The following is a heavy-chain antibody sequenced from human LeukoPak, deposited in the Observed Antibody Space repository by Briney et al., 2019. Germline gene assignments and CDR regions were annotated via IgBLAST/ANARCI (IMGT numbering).Heavy chain of an antibody. Sequence: PGGPLRLSCAASGFTFSNYSMSGVRQAPGKGLEWASTISGTGGTTYYADPVKGRFTISRDNSKNTLFLQFNSLRADDTAVYYCAKGRGTTVTAAANYWGQGTLVTVSS. V-gene: IGHV3-23*01. D-gene: IGHD4-17*01. CDR2: ISGTGGTT. CDR1: GFTFSNYS. J-gene: IGHJ4*02. CDR3: AKGRGTTVTAAANY.